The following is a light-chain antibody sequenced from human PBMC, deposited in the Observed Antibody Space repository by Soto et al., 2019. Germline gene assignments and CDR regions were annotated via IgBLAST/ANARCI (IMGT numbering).Light chain of an antibody. CDR3: QQYNSYSYT. V-gene: IGKV3-11*01. CDR1: RSVRSY. CDR2: DAS. Sequence: EIVLTQSPATLSLSPGERATLSCRASRSVRSYLAWYQQKPGQAPRLLIYDASNRAAGIPARFSGSGSETDFTLTISNLEPEDFAVYYCQQYNSYSYTFGQGTKLEIK. J-gene: IGKJ2*01.